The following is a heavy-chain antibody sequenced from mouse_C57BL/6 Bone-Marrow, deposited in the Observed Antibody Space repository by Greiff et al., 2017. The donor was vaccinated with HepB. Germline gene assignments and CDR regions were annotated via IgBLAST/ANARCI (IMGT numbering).Heavy chain of an antibody. Sequence: DVMLVESGGGLVQPGGSLKLSCAASGFTFSDYGMAWVRQAPRKGPEWVAFISNLAYSIYYADTVTGRFTISRENAKNTLYLEMSSLRSEDTAMYYCARHRRYAMDYWGQGTSVTVSS. CDR1: GFTFSDYG. CDR3: ARHRRYAMDY. J-gene: IGHJ4*01. CDR2: ISNLAYSI. V-gene: IGHV5-15*01.